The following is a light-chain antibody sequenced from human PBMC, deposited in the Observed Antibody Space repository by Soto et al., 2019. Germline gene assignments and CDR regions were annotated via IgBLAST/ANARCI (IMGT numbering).Light chain of an antibody. J-gene: IGKJ1*01. CDR3: QKYGNFWT. CDR1: QSVSDK. V-gene: IGKV3-15*01. Sequence: EIMMTPSPDTLSVSPGERATLSCRASQSVSDKVAWYQQTSGQPPKLLIYDTVSRAAGVPGRFSGSGSGTEFTLTISRLEPEDFAVYYCQKYGNFWTFGQGTKVDIK. CDR2: DTV.